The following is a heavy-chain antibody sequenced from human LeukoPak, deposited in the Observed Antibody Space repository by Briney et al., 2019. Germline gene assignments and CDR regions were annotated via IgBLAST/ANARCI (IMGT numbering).Heavy chain of an antibody. D-gene: IGHD3-10*01. CDR2: ISSSSSYI. V-gene: IGHV3-21*04. Sequence: GGSLRLSCAASGFTFSSYSMNWVRQAPGKGLEWVSSISSSSSYIYYADSVEGRFTISRDNSKNTLYPQMNSLRAEDTAVYYCARDSGRRRGEFDYWGQGTLVTVSS. J-gene: IGHJ4*02. CDR1: GFTFSSYS. CDR3: ARDSGRRRGEFDY.